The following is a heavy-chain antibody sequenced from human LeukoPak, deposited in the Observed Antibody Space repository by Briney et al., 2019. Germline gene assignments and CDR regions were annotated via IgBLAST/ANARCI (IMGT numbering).Heavy chain of an antibody. CDR2: IYYSGST. D-gene: IGHD3-22*01. CDR3: ARRRSNYYDSSGYYDFDY. CDR1: GGSISSSSYY. J-gene: IGHJ4*02. Sequence: PSETLSLTCTVSGGSISSSSYYWGWLRQPPGKGLEWIGSIYYSGSTYYNPSLKSRVTISVDTSKNQFSLKLSSVTAADTAVYYCARRRSNYYDSSGYYDFDYWGQGTLVTVSS. V-gene: IGHV4-39*01.